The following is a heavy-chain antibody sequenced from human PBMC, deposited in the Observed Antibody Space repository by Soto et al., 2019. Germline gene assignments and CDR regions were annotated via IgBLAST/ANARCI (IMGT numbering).Heavy chain of an antibody. Sequence: GASVKVSCKASGGTFSSYAISWVRQAPGQGLEWMGGIIPIFGTANYAQKFQGRVTITADESTSTAYMELSSLRSEDTAVYYCARVGLDCSGGSCYSPSNYYYYGMDVWGQGTTVTVSS. D-gene: IGHD2-15*01. J-gene: IGHJ6*02. V-gene: IGHV1-69*13. CDR1: GGTFSSYA. CDR3: ARVGLDCSGGSCYSPSNYYYYGMDV. CDR2: IIPIFGTA.